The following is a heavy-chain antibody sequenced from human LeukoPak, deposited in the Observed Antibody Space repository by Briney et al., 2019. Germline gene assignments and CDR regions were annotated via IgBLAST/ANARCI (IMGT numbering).Heavy chain of an antibody. V-gene: IGHV3-9*01. D-gene: IGHD6-19*01. CDR3: ARDHSIAVAGHYYYYGMDV. J-gene: IGHJ6*02. CDR1: GFTFEDYA. CDR2: ISWNSGSG. Sequence: GGSLRLSCAAYGFTFEDYAMHWVRQAPGKGLEWVSSISWNSGSGDYADSVKGRFTISRGNSKNTLYLQMNSLRAEDTAVYYCARDHSIAVAGHYYYYGMDVWGQGTTVTVSS.